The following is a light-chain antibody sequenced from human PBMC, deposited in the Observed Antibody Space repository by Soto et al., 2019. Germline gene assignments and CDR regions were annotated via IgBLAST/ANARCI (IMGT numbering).Light chain of an antibody. V-gene: IGLV1-47*01. J-gene: IGLJ1*01. Sequence: QSVLTQPPSASGTPGQRVTISCSGSSSNIGSNYVYWYQQLPGTAPKLLIYRNNQRPSGVPDRFSGSKSGTSASLAISGLRSEDEADYYSAAWDDSLSGSYVFGSGTKVNVL. CDR1: SSNIGSNY. CDR2: RNN. CDR3: AAWDDSLSGSYV.